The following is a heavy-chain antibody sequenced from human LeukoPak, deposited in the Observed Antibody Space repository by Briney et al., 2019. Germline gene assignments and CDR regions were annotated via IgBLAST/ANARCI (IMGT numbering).Heavy chain of an antibody. V-gene: IGHV3-30-3*01. D-gene: IGHD3-10*01. CDR3: ARGSYYFDY. J-gene: IGHJ4*02. CDR2: ISYDGSNK. Sequence: GRSLRLSCAASGFTFSSYAMHWVRQAPGKGLEWVAVISYDGSNKYYADSVKGRFTISRGNSKNTLYLQMNSLRAEDTAVYYCARGSYYFDYWGQGTLVTVSS. CDR1: GFTFSSYA.